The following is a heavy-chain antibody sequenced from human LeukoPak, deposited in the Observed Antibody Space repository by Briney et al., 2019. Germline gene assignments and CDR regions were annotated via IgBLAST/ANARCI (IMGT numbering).Heavy chain of an antibody. V-gene: IGHV3-43*02. Sequence: GGSLRLSCATSGFTFVYYAMRWVRQIPGKAPEWVSLISGDGGRTKFADSVKGRFTMSRDNNRKSIFLQMNNLRSEDTAIYYCAKDLHDYLGGSYRGYFDSWGQGILVTVSS. J-gene: IGHJ4*02. CDR3: AKDLHDYLGGSYRGYFDS. CDR2: ISGDGGRT. CDR1: GFTFVYYA. D-gene: IGHD3-16*02.